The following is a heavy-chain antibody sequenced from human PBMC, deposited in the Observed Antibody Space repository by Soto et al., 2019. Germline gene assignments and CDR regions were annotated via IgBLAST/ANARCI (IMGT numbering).Heavy chain of an antibody. D-gene: IGHD2-2*01. CDR2: ITGSGSDT. J-gene: IGHJ4*02. Sequence: EVQLLESGGGLVQPGGSLRLSCAASGFTFDNYAMGWVRQAPGKGLEWASAITGSGSDTYYLDSVKGRFTISRDNSKNTLYLQMNSLRAEDTAICYCAKLGSSTWSPHYYFDYWGQGTLVTVSS. CDR3: AKLGSSTWSPHYYFDY. V-gene: IGHV3-23*01. CDR1: GFTFDNYA.